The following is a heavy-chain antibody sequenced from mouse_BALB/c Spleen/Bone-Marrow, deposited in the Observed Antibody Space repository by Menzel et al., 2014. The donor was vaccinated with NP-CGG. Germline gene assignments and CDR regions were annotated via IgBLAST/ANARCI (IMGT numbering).Heavy chain of an antibody. Sequence: VQRVESGPGLVAPSQSLSITCTVSGFSLTGYGVNWVRQPPGKGLEWLGMIWGDGSTDYNSGLKSRLSISKDNSKSQVFLKMNSLQTDDTARYYCAREPTVVAGAWFAYWGQGTLVTVSA. V-gene: IGHV2-6-7*01. CDR1: GFSLTGYG. D-gene: IGHD1-1*01. CDR2: IWGDGST. CDR3: AREPTVVAGAWFAY. J-gene: IGHJ3*01.